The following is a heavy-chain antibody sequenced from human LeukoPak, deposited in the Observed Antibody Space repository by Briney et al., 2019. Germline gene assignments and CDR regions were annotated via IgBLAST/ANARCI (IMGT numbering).Heavy chain of an antibody. CDR3: ARHTYGSGSYPDY. D-gene: IGHD3-10*01. V-gene: IGHV5-51*01. J-gene: IGHJ4*02. Sequence: GESLKISCKGAGYSLTSYWIGWVRQMPGKGLEWMGIIYPGDSDTRYSPSFQGQVTISADKSISTAYLQWSSLKASDTAMYYCARHTYGSGSYPDYWGQGTLVTVSS. CDR2: IYPGDSDT. CDR1: GYSLTSYW.